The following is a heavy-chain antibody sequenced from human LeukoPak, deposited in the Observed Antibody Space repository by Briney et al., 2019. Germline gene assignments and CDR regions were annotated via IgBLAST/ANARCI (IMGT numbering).Heavy chain of an antibody. Sequence: GGSLRLSCAASGFTFSDYYMSWIRQAPGKGLEWVSYISSSGSTIYYADSVKGRFTVSRDNAKNSLYLQMNSLRAEDTAVYYCARLGTVTMLMFDYWGQGTLVTVSS. D-gene: IGHD4-17*01. CDR1: GFTFSDYY. V-gene: IGHV3-11*04. J-gene: IGHJ4*02. CDR2: ISSSGSTI. CDR3: ARLGTVTMLMFDY.